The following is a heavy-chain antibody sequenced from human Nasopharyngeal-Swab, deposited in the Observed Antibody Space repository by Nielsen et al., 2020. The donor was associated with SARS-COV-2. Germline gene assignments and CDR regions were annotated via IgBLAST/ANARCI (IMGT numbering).Heavy chain of an antibody. V-gene: IGHV3-21*01. Sequence: GESLKISCAASGFTFNNYNFNWVRQAPGKGLEWVSSISSSSSYIYYADSVKGRFTISRDNAKNSLYLQMNSLRAEDTAVYYCARGRWFYSSSSSLDYWGQGTLVTVSS. D-gene: IGHD6-6*01. CDR2: ISSSSSYI. CDR1: GFTFNNYN. CDR3: ARGRWFYSSSSSLDY. J-gene: IGHJ4*02.